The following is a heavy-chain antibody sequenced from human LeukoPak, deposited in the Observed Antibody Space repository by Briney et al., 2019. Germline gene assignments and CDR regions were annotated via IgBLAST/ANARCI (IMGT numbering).Heavy chain of an antibody. CDR2: IIPIFGTA. J-gene: IGHJ6*03. Sequence: SVKVSCKASGGTFSSYAISWVRQAPGQGLEWVGGIIPIFGTANYAQRFQGRVTITTDESTSTAYMELSSLRSEDTAVYYCARGELQPALYYYYYYMDVWGKGTTVTVSS. CDR3: ARGELQPALYYYYYYMDV. D-gene: IGHD1-7*01. V-gene: IGHV1-69*05. CDR1: GGTFSSYA.